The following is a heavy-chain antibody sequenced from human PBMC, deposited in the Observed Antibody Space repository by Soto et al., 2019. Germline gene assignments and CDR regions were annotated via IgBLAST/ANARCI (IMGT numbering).Heavy chain of an antibody. D-gene: IGHD5-18*01. CDR1: VGSIISSSYY. J-gene: IGHJ4*02. V-gene: IGHV4-39*01. CDR2: IYYSGST. CDR3: ARRVYSSHFDY. Sequence: PSEALSLTCTFSVGSIISSSYYWGWIRQPPGKGLEWIGSIYYSGSTYYNPSLKSRVTISVDTSKNQFSLKLSSVTAADTAVYYCARRVYSSHFDYWGQGTLVTVSS.